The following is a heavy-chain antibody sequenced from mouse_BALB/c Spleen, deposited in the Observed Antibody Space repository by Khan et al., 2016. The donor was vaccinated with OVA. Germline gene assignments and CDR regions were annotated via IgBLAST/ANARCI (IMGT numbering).Heavy chain of an antibody. Sequence: QIQLVQSGPELKKPGETVRISCKASGYTFTTAGIQWVQQMPGKGLKWIGWIKSHSGVPKYAEDFKGRFACSLEISVNTAYLQITNLKNEATAKYYCARGDAAYNRNYGGAMAYWGQGTSVTVSS. D-gene: IGHD2-10*01. CDR3: ARGDAAYNRNYGGAMAY. V-gene: IGHV9-4*02. CDR2: IKSHSGVP. CDR1: GYTFTTAG. J-gene: IGHJ4*01.